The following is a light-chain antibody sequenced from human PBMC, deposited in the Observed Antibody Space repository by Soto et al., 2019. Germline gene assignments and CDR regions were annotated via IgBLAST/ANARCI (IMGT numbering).Light chain of an antibody. CDR2: AAS. CDR3: QQYYSYPYT. J-gene: IGKJ2*01. CDR1: QGISSY. V-gene: IGKV1-8*01. Sequence: AIRMTQSPSALSSSTGYRVTITCRASQGISSYLAWYQQKPGKAPKLLIYAASTLQIGVPSRFSGSGSGTDFTLTISCLQSEDFATYYFQQYYSYPYTCGQGTKVDIK.